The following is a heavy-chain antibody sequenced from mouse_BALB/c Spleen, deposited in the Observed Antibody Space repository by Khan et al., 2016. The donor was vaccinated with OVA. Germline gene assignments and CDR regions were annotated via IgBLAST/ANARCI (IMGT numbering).Heavy chain of an antibody. D-gene: IGHD1-1*01. CDR2: ISYSGST. V-gene: IGHV3-2*02. Sequence: EVQLQESVPGLVKPSQSLSLTCTVTGYSITSDYAWNWIRQFPGNKLEWMGYISYSGSTSYNPSLRSRISITRDTSKNQFFLQLNSVTTEDTATFYCARQNYYGYAMDYWGQGTSVTVSS. CDR1: GYSITSDYA. CDR3: ARQNYYGYAMDY. J-gene: IGHJ4*01.